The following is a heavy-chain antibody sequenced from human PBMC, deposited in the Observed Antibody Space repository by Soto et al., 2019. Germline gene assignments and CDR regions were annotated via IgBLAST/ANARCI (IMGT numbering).Heavy chain of an antibody. CDR2: IYYSGST. V-gene: IGHV4-61*01. CDR1: GGSVSSGSYY. J-gene: IGHJ4*02. D-gene: IGHD6-19*01. Sequence: SETLSLTCNVSGGSVSSGSYYWSWIRQPPGKGLEWIGYIYYSGSTNYNPSLKSRVTISVDTSKNQFSLKLSSVTAADTAVYYCARESVLAVAGTGVYWGQGTLVTVSS. CDR3: ARESVLAVAGTGVY.